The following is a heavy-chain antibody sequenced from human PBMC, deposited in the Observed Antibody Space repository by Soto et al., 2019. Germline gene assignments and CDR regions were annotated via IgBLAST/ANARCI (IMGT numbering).Heavy chain of an antibody. Sequence: HPGGSLRLSCAASGFTFSSYGMHWVRQAPGKGLEWVAVISYDGSNKYYADSVKGRFTISRDNSKNTLYLQMNSLRAEDTAVYYCAKDRLEWLLLRTGYYYCAMDVRGKGTTVTVSS. D-gene: IGHD3-3*01. J-gene: IGHJ6*04. CDR3: AKDRLEWLLLRTGYYYCAMDV. CDR2: ISYDGSNK. CDR1: GFTFSSYG. V-gene: IGHV3-30*18.